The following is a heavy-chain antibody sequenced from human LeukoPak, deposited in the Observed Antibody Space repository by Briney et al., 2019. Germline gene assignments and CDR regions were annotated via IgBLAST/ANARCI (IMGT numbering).Heavy chain of an antibody. J-gene: IGHJ5*02. CDR1: GWSFNDHY. CDR3: ARGQVPAARGYNWFDP. V-gene: IGHV4-34*01. Sequence: SETLSLTCAVYGWSFNDHYWNWIRQPPGKGLEWIGEINTRGDTNFNPSLKSRVTISVDTSKNQFSLTLTSMIAADTAVYYCARGQVPAARGYNWFDPWGQGTLVTVSS. CDR2: INTRGDT. D-gene: IGHD2-2*01.